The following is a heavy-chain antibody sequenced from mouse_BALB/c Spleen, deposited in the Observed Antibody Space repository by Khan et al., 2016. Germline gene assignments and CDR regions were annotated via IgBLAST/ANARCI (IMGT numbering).Heavy chain of an antibody. CDR3: GRAGYYGYLAY. V-gene: IGHV4-1*02. CDR1: GFDFSRYW. D-gene: IGHD1-1*01. J-gene: IGHJ3*01. Sequence: EVKLLESGGGLVQPGGSLKLSCAASGFDFSRYWMSWVRQAPGQGLEWIGEINPDSSTINYTPSLKDKFIISRDNAKNTLYLQMSKVRSEDTALYYWGRAGYYGYLAYWGQGTLVTVSA. CDR2: INPDSSTI.